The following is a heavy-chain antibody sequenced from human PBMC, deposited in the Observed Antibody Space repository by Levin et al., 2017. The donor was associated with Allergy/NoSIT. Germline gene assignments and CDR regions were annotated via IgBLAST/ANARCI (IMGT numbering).Heavy chain of an antibody. D-gene: IGHD3-10*01. CDR3: VKKGGIGSGSSTGWFDP. CDR2: TSSNGGTT. J-gene: IGHJ5*02. V-gene: IGHV3-64D*06. CDR1: GFTFSSYT. Sequence: PGGPLRLSCSASGFTFSSYTMHWVRQAPGKGLEYVSGTSSNGGTTYYADSVKGRFTISRDNSMDTLYLQMSSLRAEDTAVYYCVKKGGIGSGSSTGWFDPWGQGTLVTVSS.